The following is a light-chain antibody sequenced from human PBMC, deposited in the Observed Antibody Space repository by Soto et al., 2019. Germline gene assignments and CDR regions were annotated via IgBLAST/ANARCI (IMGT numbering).Light chain of an antibody. J-gene: IGKJ1*01. Sequence: DIQMTQSPASLSASVGDRVTITCRASHNINNYLSWYQQKPGKAPKLLIYDASSLESGVPSRFSGSGSGTEFTLTISSLQPDDFATYYCQQCNSYPWTFGQGTKVDIK. CDR3: QQCNSYPWT. V-gene: IGKV1-5*01. CDR1: HNINNY. CDR2: DAS.